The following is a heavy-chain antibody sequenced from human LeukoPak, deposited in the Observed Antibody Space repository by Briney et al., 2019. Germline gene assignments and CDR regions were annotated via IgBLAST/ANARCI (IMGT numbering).Heavy chain of an antibody. CDR2: IYPGDSDT. V-gene: IGHV5-51*01. J-gene: IGHJ4*02. CDR3: ARHASVAATRDY. CDR1: GYSFTSYW. D-gene: IGHD2-15*01. Sequence: GESLKISCKGSGYSFTSYWIGWVRQMPGKGLEWMGIIYPGDSDTRFSPSFQGQVTISAGKSISTAYLQWSSPKASDTAMYYCARHASVAATRDYWGQGTLVTVSS.